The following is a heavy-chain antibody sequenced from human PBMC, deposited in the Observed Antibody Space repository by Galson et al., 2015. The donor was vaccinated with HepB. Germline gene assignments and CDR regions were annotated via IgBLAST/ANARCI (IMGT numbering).Heavy chain of an antibody. CDR2: ISSSSSYI. D-gene: IGHD3-3*01. CDR3: ARGDYDFWSGSHSYYYYYMDV. J-gene: IGHJ6*03. CDR1: GFTFSSYG. Sequence: SLRLSCAASGFTFSSYGMHWVRQAPGKGLEWVSSISSSSSYIYYADSVKGRFTISRDNAKNSLYLQTNSLRAEDTAVYYCARGDYDFWSGSHSYYYYYMDVWGKGTTVTVSS. V-gene: IGHV3-21*01.